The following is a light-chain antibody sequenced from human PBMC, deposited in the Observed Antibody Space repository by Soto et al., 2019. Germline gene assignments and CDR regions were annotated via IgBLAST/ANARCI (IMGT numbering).Light chain of an antibody. CDR2: GAS. V-gene: IGKV3-15*01. Sequence: EIVMTQSPVTLSVSPGERATLSCRASQTVSTNLGWYQQKPGQAPRLLIYGASTRATGIPARFSGSGSGTDFTLTISSLQPEDSAVYYCQQYHNWPPYTFGQGTKLEI. J-gene: IGKJ2*01. CDR3: QQYHNWPPYT. CDR1: QTVSTN.